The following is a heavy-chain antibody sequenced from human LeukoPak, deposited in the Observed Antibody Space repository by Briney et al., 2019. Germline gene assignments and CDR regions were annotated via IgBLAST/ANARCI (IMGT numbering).Heavy chain of an antibody. CDR3: ARQCYHSEWFGGLTANNWFDP. D-gene: IGHD3-10*01. Sequence: SETLSLTCSVSGHSINTNYHWGWIRQPPGKGLEWIGYIYYSGSTNYNPSLKSRVTISVDTSKNQFSLKLSSVTAADTAVYYCARQCYHSEWFGGLTANNWFDPWGQGTLVTVSS. CDR2: IYYSGST. CDR1: GHSINTNYH. J-gene: IGHJ5*02. V-gene: IGHV4-59*08.